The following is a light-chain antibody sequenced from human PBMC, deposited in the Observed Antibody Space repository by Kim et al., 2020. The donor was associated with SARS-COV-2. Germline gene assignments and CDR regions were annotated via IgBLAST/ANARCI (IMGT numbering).Light chain of an antibody. J-gene: IGKJ2*01. V-gene: IGKV1-27*01. CDR2: GAS. CDR3: QKYNSGPYT. Sequence: SAPVGDIVTITCRASQGIDNYLAWYQQKPGKVPKLLIYGASTLQPGVPSRFSGSASGTDFTLTISSLQPEDVATYYCQKYNSGPYTFGQGTKLEI. CDR1: QGIDNY.